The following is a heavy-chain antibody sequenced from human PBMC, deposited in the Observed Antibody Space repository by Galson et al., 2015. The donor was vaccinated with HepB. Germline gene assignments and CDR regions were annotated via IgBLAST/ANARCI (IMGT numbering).Heavy chain of an antibody. CDR1: GFAFSSYS. D-gene: IGHD2-15*01. CDR2: ISSSSSTI. CDR3: ARSYCSGGSCYSGYYYYGMDV. J-gene: IGHJ6*02. V-gene: IGHV3-48*01. Sequence: SLRLSCAASGFAFSSYSMNWVRQAPGKGLEWVSYISSSSSTIYYADSVKGRFTISRDNAKNSLYLQMNSLRAEDTAVYYCARSYCSGGSCYSGYYYYGMDVWGQGTTVTVSS.